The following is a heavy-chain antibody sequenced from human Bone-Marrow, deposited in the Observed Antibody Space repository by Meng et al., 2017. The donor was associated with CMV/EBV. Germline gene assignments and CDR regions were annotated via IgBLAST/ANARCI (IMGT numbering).Heavy chain of an antibody. CDR3: ARLTGTMAWTFDY. J-gene: IGHJ4*02. V-gene: IGHV3-30*02. CDR1: GFTFSSYG. D-gene: IGHD7-27*01. CDR2: IRYDGSNK. Sequence: GASLKISCAASGFTFSSYGMHWVRQAPGKGLEWVAFIRYDGSNKYYADSVKGRFTISRDNSKNTLYLQMNSLRAEDTAVYYCARLTGTMAWTFDYWGQGTLVTVSS.